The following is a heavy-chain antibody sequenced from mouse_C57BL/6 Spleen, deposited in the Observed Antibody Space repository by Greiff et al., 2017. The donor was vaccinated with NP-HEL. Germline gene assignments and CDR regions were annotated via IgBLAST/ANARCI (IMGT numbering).Heavy chain of an antibody. J-gene: IGHJ2*01. V-gene: IGHV5-9*01. D-gene: IGHD2-3*01. CDR1: GFTFSSYT. Sequence: EVHLVESGGGLVKPGGSLKLSCAASGFTFSSYTMSWVRQTPEKRLEWVATISGGGGNTYYPDSVKGRFTISRDNAKNTLYMQMSSLRSEDTALYYCARGGYYPYWGQGTTLTVSS. CDR3: ARGGYYPY. CDR2: ISGGGGNT.